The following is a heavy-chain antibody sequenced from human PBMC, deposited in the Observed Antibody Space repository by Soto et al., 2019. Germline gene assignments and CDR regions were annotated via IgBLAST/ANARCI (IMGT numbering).Heavy chain of an antibody. V-gene: IGHV4-39*07. Sequence: SETLSLTCTVSGGSISSSSYYWGWIRQPPGKGLEWIGSIYYSGSTYYNPSLKSRVTISVDTSKNQFSLKLSSVTAADTAVYYCARDGRDGYNYYFDYWGQGTLVTVSS. CDR1: GGSISSSSYY. CDR2: IYYSGST. J-gene: IGHJ4*02. CDR3: ARDGRDGYNYYFDY. D-gene: IGHD5-12*01.